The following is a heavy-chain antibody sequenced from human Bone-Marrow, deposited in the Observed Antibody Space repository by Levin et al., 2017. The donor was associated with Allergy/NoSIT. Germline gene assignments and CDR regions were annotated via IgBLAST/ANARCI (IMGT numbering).Heavy chain of an antibody. J-gene: IGHJ4*02. CDR1: GFTFSSYA. D-gene: IGHD2-15*01. CDR3: VKGTKFACRGPSCYPLDY. Sequence: SGGSLRLSCAASGFTFSSYAMGWVRQAPGKGLEWVSVITGSGPDTYYADSVKGRFTVSRDNSKNTLSVLMNSLRDEDTAIYYCVKGTKFACRGPSCYPLDYWGQGTLVTVSS. V-gene: IGHV3-23*01. CDR2: ITGSGPDT.